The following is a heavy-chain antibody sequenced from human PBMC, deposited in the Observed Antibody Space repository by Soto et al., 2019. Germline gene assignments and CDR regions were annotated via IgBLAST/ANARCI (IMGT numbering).Heavy chain of an antibody. CDR1: GGSISSGGYY. Sequence: QVQLQESGPGLVKPSQTLSLTCTVSGGSISSGGYYWSWIRQHPGKGLEWIGYIYYSGSTYYNPSLKSRITITVDTSKNQFSLKLSSVTAADTAVYYCARGLAAWFGELGAKWFDPWGQGTLVTVSS. J-gene: IGHJ5*02. D-gene: IGHD3-10*01. CDR2: IYYSGST. CDR3: ARGLAAWFGELGAKWFDP. V-gene: IGHV4-31*03.